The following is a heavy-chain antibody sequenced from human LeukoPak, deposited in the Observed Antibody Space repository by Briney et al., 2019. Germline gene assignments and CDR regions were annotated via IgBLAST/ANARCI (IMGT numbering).Heavy chain of an antibody. D-gene: IGHD6-19*01. CDR2: MNPNSGNT. J-gene: IGHJ4*02. CDR1: GYTLSGYD. V-gene: IGHV1-8*01. Sequence: GASVEVSFKASGYTLSGYDDNWGRQDTGQGLWWVGWMNPNSGNTGYAQKFQGRVTMTRNTSISTAYMELSSLRSEDTAVYYCARGSGLDYWGQGTLVTVSS. CDR3: ARGSGLDY.